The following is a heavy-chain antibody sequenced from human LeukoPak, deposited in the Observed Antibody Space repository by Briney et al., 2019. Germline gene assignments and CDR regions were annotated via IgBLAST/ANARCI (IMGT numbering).Heavy chain of an antibody. CDR2: ISGSGGST. CDR3: ASRFGE. CDR1: GFTFTDHP. Sequence: PGGSLRLSCVASGFTFTDHPMSWVRQAPGKGLEWVSAISGSGGSTYYADSVKGRFTISRDNSKNTLHLQTNSLRAEDTAVYYCASRFGEWGQGTLVTVSS. D-gene: IGHD3-10*01. J-gene: IGHJ4*02. V-gene: IGHV3-23*01.